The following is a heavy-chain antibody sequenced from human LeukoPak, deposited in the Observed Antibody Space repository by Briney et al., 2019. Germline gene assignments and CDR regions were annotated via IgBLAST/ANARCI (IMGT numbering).Heavy chain of an antibody. Sequence: SETLSLTRTVSGGSMTGYYWAWIRQPPGKRLEWIGYVHSSGGTKYNPSLKSRVTVSIDMSRNQFSLNVRSVTAADTATYYCTKLSDCGDDCYDRPHWFDPWGQGRLVTVSS. J-gene: IGHJ5*02. CDR1: GGSMTGYY. D-gene: IGHD2-21*02. CDR2: VHSSGGT. CDR3: TKLSDCGDDCYDRPHWFDP. V-gene: IGHV4-59*08.